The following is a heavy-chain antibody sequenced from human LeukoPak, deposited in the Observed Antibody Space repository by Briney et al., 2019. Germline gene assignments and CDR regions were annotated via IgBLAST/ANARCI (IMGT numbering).Heavy chain of an antibody. CDR1: GFTFSDYW. Sequence: PGGSLRLSCAASGFTFSDYWMSWVRQAPGKGLEWVANMNQDGSEKYYVDSVKGRFTISRDNAKNSLSLQMNSLRAEDTAVYYCARDWAHLGYWGQGTLVTVSS. CDR3: ARDWAHLGY. V-gene: IGHV3-7*01. D-gene: IGHD3-16*01. CDR2: MNQDGSEK. J-gene: IGHJ4*02.